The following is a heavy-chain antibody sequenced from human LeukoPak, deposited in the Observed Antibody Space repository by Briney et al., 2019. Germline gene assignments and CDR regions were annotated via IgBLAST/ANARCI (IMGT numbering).Heavy chain of an antibody. CDR3: ARDDRVTGDFDY. J-gene: IGHJ4*02. D-gene: IGHD7-27*01. Sequence: ASVKVSCKASGYTFTSYDINWVRQAPGQGLEWMGWINPNSGGTNYAQKFQGRVTMTRDTSISTAYMELSRLRSDDTAVYYCARDDRVTGDFDYWGQGTLVTVSS. CDR2: INPNSGGT. V-gene: IGHV1-2*02. CDR1: GYTFTSYD.